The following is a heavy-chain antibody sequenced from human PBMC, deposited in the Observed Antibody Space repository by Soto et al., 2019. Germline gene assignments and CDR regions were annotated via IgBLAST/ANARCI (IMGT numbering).Heavy chain of an antibody. Sequence: DVQLVESGGGLVQPGRSLRLSCAASGFTFDDYAMHWVRQAPGKGLEWVSGISWNSGSIGYADSVKGRFTISRDNAKNSLYLQMSSPRAEDTALYYCANDILGGEYQLLSRCGPWGQGTLVTVSS. D-gene: IGHD2-2*01. V-gene: IGHV3-9*01. CDR1: GFTFDDYA. J-gene: IGHJ5*02. CDR3: ANDILGGEYQLLSRCGP. CDR2: ISWNSGSI.